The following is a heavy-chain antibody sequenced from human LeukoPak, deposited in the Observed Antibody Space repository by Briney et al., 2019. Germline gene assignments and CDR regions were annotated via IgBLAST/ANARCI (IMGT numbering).Heavy chain of an antibody. D-gene: IGHD3-9*01. CDR1: GHTFTGYY. CDR3: ARGRQAGYLAYYMDV. CDR2: INPNSGGT. V-gene: IGHV1-2*02. Sequence: ASVKVSCKASGHTFTGYYMHWVRQAPGQGLEWMGWINPNSGGTNYAQKFQGRVTMTRDTSISTAYMELSSLRSEDTAVYYCARGRQAGYLAYYMDVWGKGTTVTVSS. J-gene: IGHJ6*03.